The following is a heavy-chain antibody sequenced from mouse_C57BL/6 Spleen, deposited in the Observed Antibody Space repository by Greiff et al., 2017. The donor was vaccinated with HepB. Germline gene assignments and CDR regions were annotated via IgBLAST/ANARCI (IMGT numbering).Heavy chain of an antibody. V-gene: IGHV1-82*01. D-gene: IGHD2-1*01. CDR2: IYPGDGDT. Sequence: VQLQQSGPELVKPGASVKISCKASGYAFSSSWMNWVKQRPGKGLEWIGRIYPGDGDTNYNGKFKGKATLTADKSSSTAYMQLSSLTSEDSAVYCCARGYDGNFVDYWGQGTTLTVSS. CDR3: ARGYDGNFVDY. CDR1: GYAFSSSW. J-gene: IGHJ2*01.